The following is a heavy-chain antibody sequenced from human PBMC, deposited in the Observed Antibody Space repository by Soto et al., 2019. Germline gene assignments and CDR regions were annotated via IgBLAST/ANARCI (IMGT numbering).Heavy chain of an antibody. D-gene: IGHD3-16*02. CDR3: ARDIFYDYVWGSYRYGQPLYYYYGMDV. CDR1: GFTFSTYA. J-gene: IGHJ6*02. CDR2: ISGSGGST. V-gene: IGHV3-23*01. Sequence: GGSLRLSCEGSGFTFSTYAMSWVRQAPGKGLEWVSAISGSGGSTYYTGSVKGRFTISRDNSKNTLYLQMNSLRAEDTAVYYCARDIFYDYVWGSYRYGQPLYYYYGMDVWGQGTTVTVSS.